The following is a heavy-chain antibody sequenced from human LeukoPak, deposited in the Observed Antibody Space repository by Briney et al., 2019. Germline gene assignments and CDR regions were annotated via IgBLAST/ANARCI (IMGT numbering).Heavy chain of an antibody. V-gene: IGHV3-30*03. J-gene: IGHJ4*02. CDR1: GFTFSSYT. CDR3: ARDLGALPDTGTLDY. CDR2: ISYDGSNK. D-gene: IGHD5-18*01. Sequence: GGSLRLSCAASGFTFSSYTIHWVRQAPGKGLEWVTVISYDGSNKYYADSVKGRFTISRDNSKNTLYLQMNSLRPEDTAVYYCARDLGALPDTGTLDYWGQGTLVIVSS.